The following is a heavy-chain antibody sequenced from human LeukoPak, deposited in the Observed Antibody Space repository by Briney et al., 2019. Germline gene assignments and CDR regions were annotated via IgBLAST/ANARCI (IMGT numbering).Heavy chain of an antibody. CDR2: IRSKAYGGTT. J-gene: IGHJ4*02. CDR1: GFTFGDYA. V-gene: IGHV3-49*04. CDR3: TRAPPRPTWELGSS. D-gene: IGHD1-26*01. Sequence: GGSLRLSCTASGFTFGDYAMSWVRQAPGKGLEWVGFIRSKAYGGTTEYAASVKGRFTISRDDSKSIAYLQMNSLKTEDTAVYYCTRAPPRPTWELGSSWGQGTLVTVSS.